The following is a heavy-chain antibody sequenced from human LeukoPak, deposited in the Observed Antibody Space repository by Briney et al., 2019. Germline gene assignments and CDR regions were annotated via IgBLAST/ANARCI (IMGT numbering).Heavy chain of an antibody. CDR2: ISYDGTNK. Sequence: PGGSLRLSCAASGFPFSSYGMHWVRQAPGKGLEWVALISYDGTNKYYGDSVKGRFTISRGNSKNTLYLQINSLRAEDTAVYFCAKDFGGTTYDSCDIWGHGTKVTVSS. CDR1: GFPFSSYG. J-gene: IGHJ3*02. D-gene: IGHD2/OR15-2a*01. CDR3: AKDFGGTTYDSCDI. V-gene: IGHV3-30*18.